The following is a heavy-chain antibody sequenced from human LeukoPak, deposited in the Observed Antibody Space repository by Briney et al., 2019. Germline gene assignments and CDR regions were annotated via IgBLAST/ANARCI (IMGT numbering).Heavy chain of an antibody. CDR2: INPNSGGT. V-gene: IGHV1-2*04. CDR1: GFTFSGYS. J-gene: IGHJ1*01. Sequence: GASVKVSCKASGFTFSGYSISWVRQAPGQGLEWMGWINPNSGGTNYAQKFQGWVTMIRDTSISTAYMELSRLRSDDTAVYYCARGITPQPYYDSSGHDPLTAIAEYFQHWGQGTLVTVSS. D-gene: IGHD3-22*01. CDR3: ARGITPQPYYDSSGHDPLTAIAEYFQH.